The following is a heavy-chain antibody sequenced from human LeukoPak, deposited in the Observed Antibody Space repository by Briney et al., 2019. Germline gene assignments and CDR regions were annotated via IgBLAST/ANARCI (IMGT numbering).Heavy chain of an antibody. CDR1: GFTVSSNY. CDR3: ARRSGAFDI. CDR2: IYSGGST. Sequence: GRSLRLSCPASGFTVSSNYMSWVRQEPGNGLEWVSVIYSGGSTYYADSVKGRFTISRDNAKNSLYLQMNSLRAEDTAVYYCARRSGAFDIWGQGTMVTVSS. V-gene: IGHV3-66*04. J-gene: IGHJ3*02.